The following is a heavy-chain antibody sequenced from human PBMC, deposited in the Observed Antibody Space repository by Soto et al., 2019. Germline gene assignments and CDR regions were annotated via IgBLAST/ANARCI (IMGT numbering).Heavy chain of an antibody. CDR3: ARVGYSRSPYYFDY. J-gene: IGHJ4*02. Sequence: GGSLRLSCAASGFTFSSYWMSWVRQAPGKGLEWVANIKQDGSEKYYVDSVKGRFTISRDNAKNSLYLQMNSLRAEDTAVYYCARVGYSRSPYYFDYWGQGTLVTVSS. D-gene: IGHD6-13*01. CDR1: GFTFSSYW. CDR2: IKQDGSEK. V-gene: IGHV3-7*01.